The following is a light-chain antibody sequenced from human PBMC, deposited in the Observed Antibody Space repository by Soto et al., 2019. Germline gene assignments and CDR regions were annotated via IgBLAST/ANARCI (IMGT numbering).Light chain of an antibody. CDR3: QSYDSSLVI. V-gene: IGLV1-40*01. J-gene: IGLJ2*01. CDR2: ANI. Sequence: QSVLTQPPSVSGAPGQRVTISCTGRRSNIGAGYDVHWYQQLPGIAPKLLIFANINRPSGVPDRFSGSKSGTSASLAITGLQAEYEADYYCQSYDSSLVIFGGGTKLTVL. CDR1: RSNIGAGYD.